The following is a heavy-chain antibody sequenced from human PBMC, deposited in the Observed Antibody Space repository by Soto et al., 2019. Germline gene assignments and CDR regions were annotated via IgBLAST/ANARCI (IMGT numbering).Heavy chain of an antibody. D-gene: IGHD4-17*01. CDR1: GFNFSNFS. CDR2: ISGSGGST. J-gene: IGHJ4*02. Sequence: GGSLILAYASSGFNFSNFSMILVRQAPGKGLEWVSAISGSGGSTYYADSVKGRFTISRDNSKNTLYLQMNSLRAEDTAVYYCAKVRTTVFDYWGQGTLVTVSS. V-gene: IGHV3-23*01. CDR3: AKVRTTVFDY.